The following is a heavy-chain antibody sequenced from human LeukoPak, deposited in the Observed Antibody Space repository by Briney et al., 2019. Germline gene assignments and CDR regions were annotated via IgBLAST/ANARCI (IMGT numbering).Heavy chain of an antibody. CDR3: ARVAPSHYDFWSSAAGYYYYYYGMDV. V-gene: IGHV1-69*04. D-gene: IGHD3-3*01. CDR1: GGTFSSYA. CDR2: IIPILGIA. J-gene: IGHJ6*02. Sequence: GASVKVSCKASGGTFSSYAISWVRQAPGQGLEWMGRIIPILGIANYAQKFQGRVTITADKSTSTAYMELSSLRSEDTAVYYCARVAPSHYDFWSSAAGYYYYYYGMDVWGQGTTVTVSS.